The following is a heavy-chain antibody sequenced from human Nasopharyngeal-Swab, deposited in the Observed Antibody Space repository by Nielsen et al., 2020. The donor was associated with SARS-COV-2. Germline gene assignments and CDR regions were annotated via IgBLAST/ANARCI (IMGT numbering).Heavy chain of an antibody. D-gene: IGHD3-3*01. J-gene: IGHJ5*02. CDR2: IIPIFGTA. CDR1: GGTFSSYA. Sequence: SVKVSCKASGGTFSSYAISWVRQAPGQGLEWMGGIIPIFGTANYAQKFQGRVTITADESTSTAYMELSSLRSEDTAVYYCARDNRFLEWLLSGSAVNWSDPWGQGTLVTVSS. V-gene: IGHV1-69*13. CDR3: ARDNRFLEWLLSGSAVNWSDP.